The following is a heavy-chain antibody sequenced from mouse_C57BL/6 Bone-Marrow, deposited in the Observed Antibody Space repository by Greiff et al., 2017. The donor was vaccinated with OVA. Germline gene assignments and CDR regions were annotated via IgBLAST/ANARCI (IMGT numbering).Heavy chain of an antibody. CDR2: IWSGGST. CDR3: ASYYSNYDWYFDV. Sequence: VHLVESGPGLVQPSQSLSITCTVSGFSLTSYGVHWVRQSPGKGLEWLGVIWSGGSTDYNAAFISRLSISKDNSKSQVFFKMNSLQADDTAIYYCASYYSNYDWYFDVWGTGTTVTVSS. V-gene: IGHV2-2*01. J-gene: IGHJ1*03. CDR1: GFSLTSYG. D-gene: IGHD2-5*01.